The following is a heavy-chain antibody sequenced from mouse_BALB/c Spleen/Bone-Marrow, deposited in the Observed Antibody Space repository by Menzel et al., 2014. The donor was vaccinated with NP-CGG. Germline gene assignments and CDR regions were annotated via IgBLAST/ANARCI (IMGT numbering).Heavy chain of an antibody. CDR1: GYTFTSYW. CDR3: ARDGYY. CDR2: INPSNGRT. V-gene: IGHV1S81*02. Sequence: QVQLQQSGAELVKPGASVKLSCKASGYTFTSYWMHWVKQRPGQGLEWIGEINPSNGRTNYNEKFKSKATLTVDKSSSTAYMQLSSLTSEDSAVYYCARDGYYWGQGTLSLSLQ. J-gene: IGHJ3*01. D-gene: IGHD2-3*01.